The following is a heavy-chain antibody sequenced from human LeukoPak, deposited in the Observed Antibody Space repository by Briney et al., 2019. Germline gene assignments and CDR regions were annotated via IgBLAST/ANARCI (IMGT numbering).Heavy chain of an antibody. CDR2: IYPDDSHT. V-gene: IGHV5-51*01. CDR1: GYRLTNNW. D-gene: IGHD6-19*01. CDR3: ARWSSGWYKGYFDY. Sequence: GESLKISCKISGYRLTNNWIGWVRQVPGKGLEWMGIIYPDDSHTIYSPSFQGQVTISVDKSISTAYLQWSSLKASGTAMYYCARWSSGWYKGYFDYWGQGTLVTVSS. J-gene: IGHJ4*02.